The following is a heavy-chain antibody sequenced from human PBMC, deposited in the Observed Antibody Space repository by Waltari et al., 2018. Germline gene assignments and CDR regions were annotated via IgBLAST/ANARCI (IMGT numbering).Heavy chain of an antibody. D-gene: IGHD3-22*01. J-gene: IGHJ6*02. Sequence: QVQLVQSGAEVKKPGSSVKVSCKASGGTFSSYAISWVRQAPGQGLEWMGGIIPIFGTETYAQKCQGIVTITADESTSTAYMGLRSLRSEYTAVYYCARAASYYDSSGYGYYYYYGMDVWGQGTTVTVSS. CDR3: ARAASYYDSSGYGYYYYYGMDV. CDR1: GGTFSSYA. CDR2: IIPIFGTE. V-gene: IGHV1-69*01.